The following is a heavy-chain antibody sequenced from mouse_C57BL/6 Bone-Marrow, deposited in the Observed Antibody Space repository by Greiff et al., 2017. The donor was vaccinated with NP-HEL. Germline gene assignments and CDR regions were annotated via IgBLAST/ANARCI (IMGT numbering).Heavy chain of an antibody. Sequence: EVQGVESGGGLVQPGGSLKLSCAASGFTFSDYYMYWVRQTPEKRLEWVAYISNGGGSTYYPDTVKGRFTISRDNAKNTLYLQMSRLKSEDTAMYYCARHPFWGQGTLVTVSA. CDR2: ISNGGGST. V-gene: IGHV5-12*01. CDR3: ARHPF. J-gene: IGHJ3*01. CDR1: GFTFSDYY.